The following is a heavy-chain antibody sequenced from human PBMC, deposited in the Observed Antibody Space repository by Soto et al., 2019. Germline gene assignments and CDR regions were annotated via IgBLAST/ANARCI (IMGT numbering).Heavy chain of an antibody. J-gene: IGHJ4*01. CDR2: IFYTGIT. CDR1: GGSLSSHW. Sequence: ESLSLTGGVSGGSLSSHWWTWIRQPPGKGLQWVGHIFYTGITKYNPSLQSRVSISVDTSKDHFSLTLNSVTAADTAVYYCARGGYDFSGVNFDEGFDFWGQGIPVTVYS. V-gene: IGHV4-59*11. CDR3: ARGGYDFSGVNFDEGFDF. D-gene: IGHD3-22*01.